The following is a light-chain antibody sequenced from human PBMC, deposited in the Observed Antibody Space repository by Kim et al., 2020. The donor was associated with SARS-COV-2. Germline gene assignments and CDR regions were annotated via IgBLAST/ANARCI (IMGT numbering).Light chain of an antibody. V-gene: IGKV3-15*01. J-gene: IGKJ3*01. CDR3: QQYTKWPL. Sequence: SGSPGERATLFCRASQSVSSNVAWYQQKPGLAPRLLNYGASTRATGTPARFSGSGSETEFTLTISSLQSEDFAFYYCQQYTKWPLFGPGTKVDIK. CDR1: QSVSSN. CDR2: GAS.